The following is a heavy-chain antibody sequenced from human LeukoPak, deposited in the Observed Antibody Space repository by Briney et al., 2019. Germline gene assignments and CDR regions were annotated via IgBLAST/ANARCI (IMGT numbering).Heavy chain of an antibody. V-gene: IGHV3-48*04. D-gene: IGHD4-11*01. CDR1: GFSLKTYG. CDR3: ARETSTAEYYFDY. Sequence: GGSLRLSCAVSGFSLKTYGMNWVRQAPGKGLEWIAQISSSGGAIYYADSVKGRFTISRDNAENSLYPQMNSLGAEDTAVYYCARETSTAEYYFDYWGRGTLVTVSS. CDR2: ISSSGGAI. J-gene: IGHJ4*02.